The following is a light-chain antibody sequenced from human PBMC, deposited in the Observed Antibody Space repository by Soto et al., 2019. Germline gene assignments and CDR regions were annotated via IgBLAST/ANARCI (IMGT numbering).Light chain of an antibody. CDR3: QQYNNWPLT. CDR1: QSVSSN. Sequence: EIVMTQSPATLSVSPGERATLSCRASQSVSSNLAWYQQKPGQAPRLLIYDASTRATGIPARFSGSGSGTEFTLTISSLLSEDFAVYYCQQYNNWPLTFGGGTNVEIK. J-gene: IGKJ4*01. CDR2: DAS. V-gene: IGKV3-15*01.